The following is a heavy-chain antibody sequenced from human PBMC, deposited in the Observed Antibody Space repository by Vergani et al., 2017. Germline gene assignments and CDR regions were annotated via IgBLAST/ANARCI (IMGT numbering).Heavy chain of an antibody. CDR3: ARVYYDSSGYYLIDY. J-gene: IGHJ4*02. Sequence: QVQLVQSGAEVKKPGASVKVSCKASGGTLSSYAISWVRQAPGQGLEWMGRIIPILGIANYAQKFQGRVTITADKSTSTAYMELSSLRSDDTAVYYCARVYYDSSGYYLIDYWGQGTLVTVSS. CDR2: IIPILGIA. CDR1: GGTLSSYA. V-gene: IGHV1-69*04. D-gene: IGHD3-22*01.